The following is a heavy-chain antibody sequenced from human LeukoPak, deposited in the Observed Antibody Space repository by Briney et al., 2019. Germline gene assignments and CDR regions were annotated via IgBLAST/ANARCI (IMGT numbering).Heavy chain of an antibody. D-gene: IGHD2-15*01. V-gene: IGHV3-30*02. CDR2: IRYDGANK. Sequence: GGSLRLSCAASGFTFSSYGVHWVRQVPGKGLEWVAFIRYDGANKYYADSVKGRFTISRDNSKNTLYLQMNSLRGEDTAVYYCAKDRVVSREPAAFDVWGQGTMVTVSS. J-gene: IGHJ3*01. CDR1: GFTFSSYG. CDR3: AKDRVVSREPAAFDV.